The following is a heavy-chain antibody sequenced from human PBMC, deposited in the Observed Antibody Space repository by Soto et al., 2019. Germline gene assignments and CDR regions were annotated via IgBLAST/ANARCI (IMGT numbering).Heavy chain of an antibody. CDR1: GDSVSSNSAA. CDR2: TYYKSKWSN. V-gene: IGHV6-1*01. J-gene: IGHJ4*02. CDR3: ERTRRYFDY. Sequence: SQTLSLTCAISGDSVSSNSAAWNWIRQSPSRGLEWLGRTYYKSKWSNEYSVSVKSRMTISPDTSKNQFSLRLNSVTPEDTAVYYRERTRRYFDYWGQGVLVTVSS.